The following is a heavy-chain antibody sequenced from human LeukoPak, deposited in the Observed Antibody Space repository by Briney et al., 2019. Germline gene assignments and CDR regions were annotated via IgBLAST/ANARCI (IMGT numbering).Heavy chain of an antibody. CDR2: INPNSGGT. CDR3: ARFRYSSSLDAFDI. Sequence: ASVKVSSMASGYTFIVYYIHWGRQAPGQGLERMGWINPNSGGTYYTQNFQGRVTKTRDTSISTAYMELSRLKSDDTAVYYRARFRYSSSLDAFDIWGQGTMVTVSS. V-gene: IGHV1-2*02. D-gene: IGHD6-13*01. J-gene: IGHJ3*02. CDR1: GYTFIVYY.